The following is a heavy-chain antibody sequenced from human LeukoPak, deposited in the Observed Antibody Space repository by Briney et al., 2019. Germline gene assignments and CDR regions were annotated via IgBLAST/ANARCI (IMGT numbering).Heavy chain of an antibody. CDR1: GFTFSDYE. CDR3: ARPSYYYYYIDV. J-gene: IGHJ6*03. Sequence: QSGGSLRLSCVASGFTFSDYERIWVRQAPGKGLEWVSYISSSGSTIYYAGSVKGRFTISRDNAKNSVSLQMNSLRAEDTAIYYCARPSYYYYYIDVWGNGPTVIISS. V-gene: IGHV3-48*03. CDR2: ISSSGSTI.